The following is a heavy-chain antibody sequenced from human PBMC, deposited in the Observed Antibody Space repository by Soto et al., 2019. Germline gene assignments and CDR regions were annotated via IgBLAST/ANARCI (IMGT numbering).Heavy chain of an antibody. J-gene: IGHJ6*03. CDR1: GGSISSYY. D-gene: IGHD5-18*01. CDR2: IYYSGST. Sequence: PSETLSLTCTVSGGSISSYYWSWIRQPPGKGLEWIGYIYYSGSTNYNPSLKSRVTISVDTSKNQFSPKLNSVTAADTAVYYCARRETATVGDYYYYYYMDVWGKGTTVTVSS. CDR3: ARRETATVGDYYYYYYMDV. V-gene: IGHV4-59*08.